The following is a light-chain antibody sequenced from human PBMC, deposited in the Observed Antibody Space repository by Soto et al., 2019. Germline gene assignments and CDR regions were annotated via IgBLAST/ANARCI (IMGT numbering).Light chain of an antibody. CDR1: SSDVGGYNY. J-gene: IGLJ1*01. Sequence: QSALTQPASVSGSPGQSITISCTGTSSDVGGYNYVSWYQQHPGKAPKLMIYDVSNRPSGVSNRFSGSKSGNTASLTISGLQAEDEADYYCSSYTSGSPYVFGTGTQLTVL. CDR2: DVS. V-gene: IGLV2-14*01. CDR3: SSYTSGSPYV.